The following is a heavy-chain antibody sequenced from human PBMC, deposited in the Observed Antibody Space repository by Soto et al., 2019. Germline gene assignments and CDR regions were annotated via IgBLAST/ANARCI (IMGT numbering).Heavy chain of an antibody. CDR1: GGSISSGDCY. CDR2: TYYSGST. V-gene: IGHV4-30-4*01. D-gene: IGHD3-3*01. CDR3: AAMWSSYYSSYYGMDV. Sequence: QVQLQESGPGLVKPSQTLSLTCTVSGGSISSGDCYWSWIRQPPGKGLEGIGYTYYSGSTYYNPSLDSRASISVATSKNHFSLKLSLVTAADTAVYYCAAMWSSYYSSYYGMDVWGQGTTVTVSS. J-gene: IGHJ6*02.